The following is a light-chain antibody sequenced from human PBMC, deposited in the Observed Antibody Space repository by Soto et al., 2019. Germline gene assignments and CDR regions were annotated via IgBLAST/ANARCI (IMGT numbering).Light chain of an antibody. CDR2: DAS. CDR3: QQYKSYWT. CDR1: QNINRR. J-gene: IGKJ1*01. Sequence: DIQMTQSPSTLSGSVGDRVTLTCRASQNINRRLAWYQQKPGKAPNLLIYDASSLETGVPSRFSGSGSGTEFTLTINSLQPDDFATYYCQQYKSYWTFGQGTKVDIK. V-gene: IGKV1-5*01.